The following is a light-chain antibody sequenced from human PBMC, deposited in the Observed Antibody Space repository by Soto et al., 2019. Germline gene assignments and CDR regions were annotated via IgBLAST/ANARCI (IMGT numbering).Light chain of an antibody. J-gene: IGLJ1*01. CDR3: SSYTSSSTEV. Sequence: QSALTQPASVSGSPGQSITISCTGTSSDIGAYNSVSWYQHHPGKAPKLIVFQVSFRPSAVSDRFSGSKSDNTASLTISGLQTEDEADYYCSSYTSSSTEVFGTGTKVTVL. V-gene: IGLV2-14*01. CDR1: SSDIGAYNS. CDR2: QVS.